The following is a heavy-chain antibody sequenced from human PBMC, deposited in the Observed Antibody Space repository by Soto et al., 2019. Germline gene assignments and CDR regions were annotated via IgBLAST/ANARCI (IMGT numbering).Heavy chain of an antibody. D-gene: IGHD3-16*01. CDR3: ARVGGSFFEN. CDR2: MTSSGSAI. Sequence: EVQLVESGGGLVQPGGSLRLSCAASGFTFGTYAMSWVRQAPGKGLEWVSAMTSSGSAIYYAESVRGRFIISRDNARNTLSLQLNRLRVEDTALCYCARVGGSFFENWGQGTRVTVSS. J-gene: IGHJ4*02. CDR1: GFTFGTYA. V-gene: IGHV3-23*04.